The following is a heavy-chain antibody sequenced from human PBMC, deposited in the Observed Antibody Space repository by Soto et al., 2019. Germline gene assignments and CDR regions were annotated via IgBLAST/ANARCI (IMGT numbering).Heavy chain of an antibody. D-gene: IGHD1-26*01. CDR3: ARGASLNFDY. CDR1: GFTFDDYG. V-gene: IGHV3-20*04. J-gene: IGHJ4*02. Sequence: GGSLRLSCAASGFTFDDYGMSWARQAPGKGLEWVSGVNWNGGSTGYADSAKGRFTISRDNAKNSLYLQMNSLRAEDTAFYYCARGASLNFDYWGQGTLVTVSS. CDR2: VNWNGGST.